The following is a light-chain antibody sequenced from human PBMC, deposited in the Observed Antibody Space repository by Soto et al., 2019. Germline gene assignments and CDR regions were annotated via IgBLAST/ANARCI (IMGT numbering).Light chain of an antibody. CDR1: QIVSSSY. CDR2: GAS. Sequence: DIVLTQAPGTLYLSPGERATLSCRASQIVSSSYLAWYQQRPGQAPRLLIYGASSRATGIPDRFSGSGSGTDFTLTISRLEPEDFAVYFSPQSGTSLTLGHGPRLQIK. CDR3: PQSGTSLT. J-gene: IGKJ5*01. V-gene: IGKV3-20*01.